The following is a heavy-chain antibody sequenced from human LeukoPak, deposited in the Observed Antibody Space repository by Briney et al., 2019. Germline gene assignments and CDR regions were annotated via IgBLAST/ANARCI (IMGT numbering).Heavy chain of an antibody. CDR2: ISYDGSNK. D-gene: IGHD3-16*02. V-gene: IGHV3-30-3*01. Sequence: SGGSLRLSCAASGFTFSSYAMHWVRQAPGKGLEWVAVISYDGSNKYYADSVKGRFTISRDNSKNTLYLQMNSLRAEDTAVYYCARDRLRLGELSSFDYWGQGTLVTVSS. CDR1: GFTFSSYA. J-gene: IGHJ4*02. CDR3: ARDRLRLGELSSFDY.